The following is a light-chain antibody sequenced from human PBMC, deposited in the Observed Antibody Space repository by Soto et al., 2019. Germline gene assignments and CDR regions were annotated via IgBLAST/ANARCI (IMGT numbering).Light chain of an antibody. Sequence: QSVLTQSPSASASLGASVKLTCTLSSGHSTYAIAWHQQQPEKGPRYLMKLNSDGSHNKGDGIPDRFSGSSSGAERYLTISSLQSEDEADYYCQTWGTGGWVFGGGTKLTVL. J-gene: IGLJ3*02. CDR2: LNSDGSH. V-gene: IGLV4-69*01. CDR3: QTWGTGGWV. CDR1: SGHSTYA.